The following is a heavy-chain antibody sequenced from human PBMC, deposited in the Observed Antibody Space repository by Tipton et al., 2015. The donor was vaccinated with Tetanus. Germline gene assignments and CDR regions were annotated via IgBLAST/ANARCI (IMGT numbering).Heavy chain of an antibody. J-gene: IGHJ4*02. D-gene: IGHD6-19*01. V-gene: IGHV4-34*01. CDR1: VGSFSGYY. Sequence: TLSLTCAVYVGSFSGYYWSWIRQPPGKGLEWIGEINHSGGTNYNPSLKSRVTISIDTSKNQFSLRLSSVTAADTAVYYCARDMRGEGGGWYTDYWGQGTLVTVSS. CDR2: INHSGGT. CDR3: ARDMRGEGGGWYTDY.